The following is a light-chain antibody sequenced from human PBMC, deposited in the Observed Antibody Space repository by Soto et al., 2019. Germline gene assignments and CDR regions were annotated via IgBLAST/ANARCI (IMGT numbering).Light chain of an antibody. V-gene: IGKV3-15*01. CDR2: GAS. Sequence: EIVMTQSPATLSVSPGERATLSCRASQSVSTNLTWYQQKPGQAPRLLIYGASTRATGIPARFSGSGSVTEFSLTINSLQSEDVAVYYCQQYNDWPLTFGGGTKVEIK. J-gene: IGKJ4*01. CDR1: QSVSTN. CDR3: QQYNDWPLT.